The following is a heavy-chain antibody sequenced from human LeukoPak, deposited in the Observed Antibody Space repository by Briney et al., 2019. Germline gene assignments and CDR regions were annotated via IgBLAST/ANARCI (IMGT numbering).Heavy chain of an antibody. CDR2: MSPNSGNT. D-gene: IGHD3-16*02. Sequence: ASVKVSCKASGYTFTSYDINWVRQATGQGLEWMGWMSPNSGNTGYAQKFQGRVTMTRNTSISTAYMELSSLRSEDTAVYYCARGDRLSLNNFDYWGQGTLVTVSS. J-gene: IGHJ4*02. CDR1: GYTFTSYD. V-gene: IGHV1-8*01. CDR3: ARGDRLSLNNFDY.